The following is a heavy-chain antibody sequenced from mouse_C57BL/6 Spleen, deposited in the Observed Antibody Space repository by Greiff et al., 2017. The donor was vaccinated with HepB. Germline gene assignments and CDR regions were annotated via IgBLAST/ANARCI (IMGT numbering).Heavy chain of an antibody. J-gene: IGHJ2*01. V-gene: IGHV1-26*01. D-gene: IGHD1-1*01. CDR3: ARPPSPIVATDYFDY. Sequence: EVQLQQSGPELVKPGASVKISCKASGYTFTDYYMNWVKQSHGKSLEWIGDINPNNGGTSYNQKFKGKATLTVDKSSSTAYMELRSLTSEDSAVYYCARPPSPIVATDYFDYWGQGTTLTVSS. CDR1: GYTFTDYY. CDR2: INPNNGGT.